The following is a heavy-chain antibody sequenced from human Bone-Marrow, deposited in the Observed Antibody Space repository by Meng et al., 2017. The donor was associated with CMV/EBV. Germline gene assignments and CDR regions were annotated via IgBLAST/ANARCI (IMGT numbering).Heavy chain of an antibody. D-gene: IGHD3-16*01. CDR3: ARDGLGGAPDY. CDR2: IYYSGST. V-gene: IGHV4-59*01. J-gene: IGHJ4*02. Sequence: SETLSLTCTVSGDSISSYYWSWIRQPPGKGLEWIGYIYYSGSTNYNPSLKSRVTISVDTSKNQFSLKLSSVTAADTAVYYCARDGLGGAPDYWGQGTLVTVSS. CDR1: GDSISSYY.